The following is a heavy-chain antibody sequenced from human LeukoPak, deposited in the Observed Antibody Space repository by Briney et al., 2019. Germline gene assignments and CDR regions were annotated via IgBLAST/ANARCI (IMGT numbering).Heavy chain of an antibody. D-gene: IGHD3-3*01. CDR3: ARTATTIFGVVRTNWFDP. CDR2: INHSGST. J-gene: IGHJ5*02. CDR1: GGSFSGYY. V-gene: IGHV4-34*01. Sequence: SETLSLTCAVYGGSFSGYYWSWIRQPPGKGLEWIGEINHSGSTNYNPSLKSRVTISVDTSKNQFSLKLSSVTAADTAVYYCARTATTIFGVVRTNWFDPWGQGTLATVSS.